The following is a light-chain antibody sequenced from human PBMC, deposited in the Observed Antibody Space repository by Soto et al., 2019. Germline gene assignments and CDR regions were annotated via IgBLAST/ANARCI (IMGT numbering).Light chain of an antibody. V-gene: IGKV3-15*01. CDR3: QQYNNWPPLT. Sequence: EIVMPQSPATLSVSPGERATLSCRASQSVSSNLAWYQQKPGQAPRLLIYGASTRATGIPARFSGSGSGTEFTLTISSLQSEDFVVYYCQQYNNWPPLTFGQGTKVEIK. CDR1: QSVSSN. CDR2: GAS. J-gene: IGKJ1*01.